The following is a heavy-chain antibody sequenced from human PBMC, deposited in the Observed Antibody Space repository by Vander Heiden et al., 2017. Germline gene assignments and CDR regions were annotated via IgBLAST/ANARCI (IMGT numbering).Heavy chain of an antibody. V-gene: IGHV3-30*18. D-gene: IGHD2-8*01. CDR2: ISYDGSNK. J-gene: IGHJ4*02. CDR1: GFTFSSYG. CDR3: AKGGGIVLMIDY. Sequence: QVQLVESGGGVVQPGRYLRLSCAASGFTFSSYGMHWVRQAPGKGLEWVAVISYDGSNKYYADSVKGRFTISRDNSKNTLYLQMKSLRAEDTAVYYCAKGGGIVLMIDYWGQGPLVTVSS.